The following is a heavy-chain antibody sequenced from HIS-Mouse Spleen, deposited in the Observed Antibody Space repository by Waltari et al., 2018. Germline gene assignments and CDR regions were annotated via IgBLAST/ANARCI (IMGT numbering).Heavy chain of an antibody. CDR3: ARDYSNYLYYFDY. CDR2: INHRGST. J-gene: IGHJ4*02. Sequence: QVQLQQWGAGLLKPSETLSLTCAVYGGSFSGYYWSWIRQRPGKGLEWIGEINHRGSTNYNPSIKSRVTIAVDTSKNQFSLKLSSVTAADTAVYYCARDYSNYLYYFDYWGQGTLVTVSS. V-gene: IGHV4-34*01. D-gene: IGHD4-4*01. CDR1: GGSFSGYY.